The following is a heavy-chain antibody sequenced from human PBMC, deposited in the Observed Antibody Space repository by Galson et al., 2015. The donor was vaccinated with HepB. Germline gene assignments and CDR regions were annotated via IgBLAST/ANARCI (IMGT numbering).Heavy chain of an antibody. D-gene: IGHD4-23*01. Sequence: SLRLSCAASGFTFNSYAMHWVRQAPGKGLEWVTVISYDGSNEYCADSVKGRFTISRDNSKNTLYLQMNSLRGEDTAVYYCARGSDYGGKRWIDYWGQGTLVTVSS. CDR3: ARGSDYGGKRWIDY. V-gene: IGHV3-30-3*01. CDR2: ISYDGSNE. J-gene: IGHJ4*02. CDR1: GFTFNSYA.